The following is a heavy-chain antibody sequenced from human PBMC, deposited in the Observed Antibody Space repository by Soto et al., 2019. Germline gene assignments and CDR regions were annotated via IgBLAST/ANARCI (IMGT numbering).Heavy chain of an antibody. V-gene: IGHV1-8*01. CDR2: MNPNSGNT. CDR1: EYTFTSYD. D-gene: IGHD3-10*01. J-gene: IGHJ3*02. Sequence: ASVKVSCTASEYTFTSYDINWVRQATRQGLEWMGWMNPNSGNTGYAQKFQGRVTMTRNTSISTAYMELSSLRSEDTAVYYCARGINYYDSGDDAFDIWGQGTMVTVSS. CDR3: ARGINYYDSGDDAFDI.